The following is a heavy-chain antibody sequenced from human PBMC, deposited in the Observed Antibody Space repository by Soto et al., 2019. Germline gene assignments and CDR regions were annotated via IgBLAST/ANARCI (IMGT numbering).Heavy chain of an antibody. V-gene: IGHV3-11*06. CDR1: GFTFSDYY. Sequence: QVQLVESGGGLVKPGGSLRLSCAASGFTFSDYYMSWIRQAPGKGLEWVSYISSSSSYTNYADSVKGRFTISRDNAKNSLYLQINGLRAEDTAVYYCARAGALSSGWYDYWGQGTLVTVSS. CDR2: ISSSSSYT. CDR3: ARAGALSSGWYDY. D-gene: IGHD6-19*01. J-gene: IGHJ4*02.